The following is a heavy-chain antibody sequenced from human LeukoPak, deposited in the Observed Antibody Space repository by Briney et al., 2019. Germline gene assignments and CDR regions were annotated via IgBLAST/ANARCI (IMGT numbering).Heavy chain of an antibody. V-gene: IGHV4-39*01. D-gene: IGHD3-9*01. CDR2: IYYTGST. Sequence: MPSETLSLTCTVSSGSISSNNYYWGWIRQPPGKGLERIGSIYYTGSTFYNPSLKSRVTMSLGALKNQFTLKVTSVTATDTAVYYCARLVSYDVLTENFYKYYMDVWGKGTTVTVSS. CDR3: ARLVSYDVLTENFYKYYMDV. CDR1: SGSISSNNYY. J-gene: IGHJ6*03.